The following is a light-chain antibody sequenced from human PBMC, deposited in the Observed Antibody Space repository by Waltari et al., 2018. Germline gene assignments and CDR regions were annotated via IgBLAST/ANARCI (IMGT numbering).Light chain of an antibody. J-gene: IGLJ2*01. Sequence: QSVLTQPPSVSGAPGQRVTISCTWSSSNIGKGYAVHWYQRLPGTAPRPLIYGNCNRPSGVPDRFSGSKSGTSASLAITGLQAEDEADYYCQSYDSSLSGSVFGGGTKLTVL. V-gene: IGLV1-40*01. CDR2: GNC. CDR1: SSNIGKGYA. CDR3: QSYDSSLSGSV.